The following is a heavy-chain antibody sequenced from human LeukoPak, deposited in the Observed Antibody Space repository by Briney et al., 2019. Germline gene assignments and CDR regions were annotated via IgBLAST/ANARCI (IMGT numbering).Heavy chain of an antibody. J-gene: IGHJ6*02. CDR3: ARDKAYCGGDCYTDRPTSYYYYYYGMDV. CDR2: INHSGST. D-gene: IGHD2-21*02. Sequence: SETLSLTCAVYGGSFSGYYWSWIRQPPGKGLEWIGEINHSGSTNYNPSLKSRVTISVDTSKNQFSLKLSSVTAADTAVYYCARDKAYCGGDCYTDRPTSYYYYYYGMDVWGQGTTVTVSS. V-gene: IGHV4-34*01. CDR1: GGSFSGYY.